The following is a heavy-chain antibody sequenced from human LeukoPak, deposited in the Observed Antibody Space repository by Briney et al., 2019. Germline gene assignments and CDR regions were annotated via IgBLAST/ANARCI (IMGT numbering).Heavy chain of an antibody. Sequence: GGSLRLSCAASGFTFSSYGMSWVRQAPAKGLEWVSAISGSGGSTYYADSVKGRFTISRDNAKNTLNLQMNSLRAEDTAVYYCARDLGQYYDTSDNWFDPWGQGTLVTVSS. CDR1: GFTFSSYG. J-gene: IGHJ5*02. D-gene: IGHD3-22*01. CDR2: ISGSGGST. V-gene: IGHV3-23*01. CDR3: ARDLGQYYDTSDNWFDP.